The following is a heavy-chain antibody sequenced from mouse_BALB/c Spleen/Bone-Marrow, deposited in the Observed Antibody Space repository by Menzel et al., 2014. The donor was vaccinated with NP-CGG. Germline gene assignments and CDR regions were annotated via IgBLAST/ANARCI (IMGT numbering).Heavy chain of an antibody. Sequence: VKLVESGAEVVKPGASVKVSCKASGYTFTNYWMQWVKQRPGRGLEWIGEIEPSDSYTNYNQDFKGKATLTVDKSSSTAYMQLSSLTSEDPAVYYCARGRTTVVSDYWGQGTSLTVSS. CDR1: GYTFTNYW. J-gene: IGHJ2*02. V-gene: IGHV1-69*02. D-gene: IGHD1-1*01. CDR3: ARGRTTVVSDY. CDR2: IEPSDSYT.